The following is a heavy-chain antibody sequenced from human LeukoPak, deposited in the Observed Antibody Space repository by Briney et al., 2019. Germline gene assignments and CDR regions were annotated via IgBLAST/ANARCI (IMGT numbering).Heavy chain of an antibody. CDR1: GYTLTRYD. CDR2: KNPNSGNT. D-gene: IGHD6-19*01. Sequence: GASVKVSRQPSGYTLTRYDIKWVRQATGQGIEWMGWKNPNSGNTGYAQKSHGRLTMTRTTSISTAYMELSSLRSEDTAVYYCARVRYSSGWFVYYYYGMDVWGQGTTVTVSS. CDR3: ARVRYSSGWFVYYYYGMDV. J-gene: IGHJ6*02. V-gene: IGHV1-8*01.